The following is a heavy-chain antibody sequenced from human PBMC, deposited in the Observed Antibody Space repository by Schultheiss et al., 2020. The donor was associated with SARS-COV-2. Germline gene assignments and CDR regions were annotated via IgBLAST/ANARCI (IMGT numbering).Heavy chain of an antibody. CDR2: ISWNSGSI. D-gene: IGHD2-2*01. CDR3: ARSYCSSTSCYSYQLSDYYGMDV. CDR1: GFTFSSYA. Sequence: GESLKISCAASGFTFSSYAMSWVRQAPGKGLEWVSGISWNSGSIGYADSVKGRFTISRDNSKNTLYLQMNSLRAEDTAVYYCARSYCSSTSCYSYQLSDYYGMDVWGQGTTVTVSS. V-gene: IGHV3-23*01. J-gene: IGHJ6*02.